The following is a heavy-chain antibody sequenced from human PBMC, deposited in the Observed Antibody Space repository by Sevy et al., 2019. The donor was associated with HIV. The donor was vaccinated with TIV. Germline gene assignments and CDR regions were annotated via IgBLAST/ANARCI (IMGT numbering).Heavy chain of an antibody. Sequence: GGSLRLSCAASGFTFSSYSMNWVRQTPGKGLEWVSSISSSSSYIFYSDSVKGRFTISRDDAKNSLYLQMNSLRAEDTAVYFCTRDLEHSSGWGSYFDYWGQETQVTVSS. CDR3: TRDLEHSSGWGSYFDY. V-gene: IGHV3-21*01. CDR1: GFTFSSYS. J-gene: IGHJ4*02. CDR2: ISSSSSYI. D-gene: IGHD6-25*01.